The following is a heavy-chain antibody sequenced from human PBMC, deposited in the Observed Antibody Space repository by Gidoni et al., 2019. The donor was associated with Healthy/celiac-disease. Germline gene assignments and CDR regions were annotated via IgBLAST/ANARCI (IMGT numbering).Heavy chain of an antibody. D-gene: IGHD1-26*01. J-gene: IGHJ4*02. Sequence: GKGLEWVGRTRNKANSYTTEYATSVKGRFTISRDDSKNSLYLQMNSLKTEDTAVYYCASLLLGVDYWGQGTLVTVSS. CDR2: TRNKANSYTT. CDR3: ASLLLGVDY. V-gene: IGHV3-72*01.